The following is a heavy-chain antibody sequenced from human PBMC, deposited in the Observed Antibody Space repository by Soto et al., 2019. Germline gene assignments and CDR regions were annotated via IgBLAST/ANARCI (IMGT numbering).Heavy chain of an antibody. Sequence: PSETLSLTCTVSGGSISSYYWSLIRQPPGKGLEWIGYIYYSGSTNYNPSLKSRVTISVDTSKNQFSLKLSSVTAADTAVYYCASGHWVRAVAGMARAPYGTDVWDQGTTVTVSS. CDR3: ASGHWVRAVAGMARAPYGTDV. CDR1: GGSISSYY. V-gene: IGHV4-59*01. CDR2: IYYSGST. J-gene: IGHJ6*02. D-gene: IGHD6-19*01.